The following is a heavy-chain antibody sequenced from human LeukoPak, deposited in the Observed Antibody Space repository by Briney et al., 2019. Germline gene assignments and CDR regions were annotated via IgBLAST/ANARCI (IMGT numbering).Heavy chain of an antibody. V-gene: IGHV3-23*01. CDR1: GFAFNTFA. CDR3: ARAPGANCYWGSNF. D-gene: IGHD2-15*01. J-gene: IGHJ4*02. Sequence: GGSLRLSCVASGFAFNTFAMTWVRRAPGKGRDGVSSICSEDGTTYYAHSVKGRFTISRDNAQKTLYLQMIHLSAEETALYYCARAPGANCYWGSNFWGQGTLVTVSP. CDR2: ICSEDGTT.